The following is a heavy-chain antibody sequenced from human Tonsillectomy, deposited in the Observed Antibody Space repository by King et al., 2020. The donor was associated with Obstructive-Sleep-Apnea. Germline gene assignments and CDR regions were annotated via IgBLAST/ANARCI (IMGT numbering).Heavy chain of an antibody. V-gene: IGHV1-18*04. Sequence: QLVQSGVEVKKPGASVKVSCKASGYTFTSYGITWVRLAPGQGLEWMGWISVYNGDTKYAQKFQGRVTMTTDTSTNTAYMELRSVRSDDTAVYYCARYAYAAVGSTDYFDYWGQGTLVTVSS. D-gene: IGHD6-13*01. J-gene: IGHJ4*02. CDR2: ISVYNGDT. CDR1: GYTFTSYG. CDR3: ARYAYAAVGSTDYFDY.